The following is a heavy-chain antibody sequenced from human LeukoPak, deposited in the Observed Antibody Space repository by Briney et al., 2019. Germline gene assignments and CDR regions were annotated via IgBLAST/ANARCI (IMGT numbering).Heavy chain of an antibody. Sequence: ASVKVSCKASGYTFTSYGISWVRQAPGQGLEWMGWISAYNGNTNYAQKLQGRVTMTTDTSTSTAYMELRSLRSDDTAVYYCATQKVDTAEYYFDYWGQGTLVTVSS. CDR1: GYTFTSYG. J-gene: IGHJ4*02. CDR3: ATQKVDTAEYYFDY. V-gene: IGHV1-18*01. CDR2: ISAYNGNT. D-gene: IGHD5-18*01.